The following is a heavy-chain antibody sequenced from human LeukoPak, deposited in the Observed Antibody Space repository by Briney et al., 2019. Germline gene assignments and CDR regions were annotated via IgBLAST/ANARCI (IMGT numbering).Heavy chain of an antibody. J-gene: IGHJ4*02. CDR1: GGSFSGYY. D-gene: IGHD1-7*01. CDR3: ARGGGRSWLELPTYFDY. CDR2: INHSEST. Sequence: SETLSLTCAVYGGSFSGYYWSWIRQPPGKGLEWIGEINHSESTNYDPSLKSRVTISVDRSKNQFSLKLSSVTAADTAVYYCARGGGRSWLELPTYFDYWGQGTLVTVSS. V-gene: IGHV4-34*01.